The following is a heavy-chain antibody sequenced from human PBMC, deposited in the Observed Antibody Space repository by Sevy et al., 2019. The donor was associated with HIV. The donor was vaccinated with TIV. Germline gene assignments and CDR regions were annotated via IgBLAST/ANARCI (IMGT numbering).Heavy chain of an antibody. V-gene: IGHV3-66*01. J-gene: IGHJ6*02. D-gene: IGHD3-22*01. CDR2: IYSGGST. CDR3: ARDGRMDYYHDSSGYQFYYYDGMDV. Sequence: GGSLRLSCAASGFTVSSNYMSWVRQAPGKGLEWVSVIYSGGSTYYADSVKGRFTISRDNSKNTLYLQMNSLRAEDTAVYYCARDGRMDYYHDSSGYQFYYYDGMDVWGQGTTVTVSS. CDR1: GFTVSSNY.